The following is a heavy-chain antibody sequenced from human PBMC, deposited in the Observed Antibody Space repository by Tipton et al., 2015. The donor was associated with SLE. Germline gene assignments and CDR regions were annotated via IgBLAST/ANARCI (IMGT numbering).Heavy chain of an antibody. Sequence: SGFTFSNYGMHWVRQAPGKGLDWVSFIRYDERDKYYADSVNGRFTISRDNSKNTLYLQMNSLRGDDTAVYYCAKGYTSGWDAFDIWGQGTMVIVSS. CDR3: AKGYTSGWDAFDI. CDR1: GFTFSNYG. D-gene: IGHD6-19*01. V-gene: IGHV3-30*02. CDR2: IRYDERDK. J-gene: IGHJ3*02.